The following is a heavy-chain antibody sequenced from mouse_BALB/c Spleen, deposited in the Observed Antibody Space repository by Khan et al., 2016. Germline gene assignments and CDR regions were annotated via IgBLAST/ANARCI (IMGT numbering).Heavy chain of an antibody. Sequence: EVKLEESGGGLVQPGGSMKLSCAASGFTFSDAWMDWVRQSPEKGLEWVAEIRSKANNHATYYAEPVKGRFTLSRDDSRGSVYLQTNSLRDEDTGIYYCTERYYYYAMAYWGRGTSVTVSS. CDR3: TERYYYYAMAY. J-gene: IGHJ4*01. V-gene: IGHV6-6*01. CDR2: IRSKANNHAT. D-gene: IGHD1-1*01. CDR1: GFTFSDAW.